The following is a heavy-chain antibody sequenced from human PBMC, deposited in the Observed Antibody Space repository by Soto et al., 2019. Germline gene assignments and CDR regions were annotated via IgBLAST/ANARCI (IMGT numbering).Heavy chain of an antibody. CDR1: GGSISSSNW. J-gene: IGHJ6*02. CDR3: ARGRGDKPYYDILTGWDYYYGMDV. V-gene: IGHV4-4*02. CDR2: IYHSGST. Sequence: SETLSLTCAVSGGSISSSNWWSWVRQPPGXGLEWIGEIYHSGSTNYNPSLKSRVTISVDKSKNQFSLKLSSVTAADTAVYYCARGRGDKPYYDILTGWDYYYGMDVWGQGTTVTVSS. D-gene: IGHD3-9*01.